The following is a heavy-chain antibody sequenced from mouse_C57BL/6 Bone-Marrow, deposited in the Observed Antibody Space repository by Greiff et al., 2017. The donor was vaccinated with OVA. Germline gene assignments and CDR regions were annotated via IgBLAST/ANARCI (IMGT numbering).Heavy chain of an antibody. V-gene: IGHV1-26*01. Sequence: EVQLQQSGPELVKPGASVKISCKASGYTFTDYYMNWVKQSHGKSLEWIGDINPNNGGTSYNQKFKGKATLTVDKSSSTAYMELRSLTSEDSAVYYCARLANCDDWYFDVWGTGTTVTVSS. CDR1: GYTFTDYY. D-gene: IGHD4-1*01. J-gene: IGHJ1*03. CDR2: INPNNGGT. CDR3: ARLANCDDWYFDV.